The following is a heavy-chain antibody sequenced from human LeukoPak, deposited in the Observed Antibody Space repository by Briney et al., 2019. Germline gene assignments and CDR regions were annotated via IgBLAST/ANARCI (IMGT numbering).Heavy chain of an antibody. CDR2: IYDSVFT. Sequence: SETLSLTCTVSGGSISSYYWSGIRQPPGKGLEWIGYIYDSVFTKYNPSLKSRVTISVDTSKSQFSLRLSSVTAADTAVYYCARSDVVIANRDAFDIWGQGTMVTVSS. V-gene: IGHV4-59*08. CDR1: GGSISSYY. CDR3: ARSDVVIANRDAFDI. J-gene: IGHJ3*02. D-gene: IGHD2-21*01.